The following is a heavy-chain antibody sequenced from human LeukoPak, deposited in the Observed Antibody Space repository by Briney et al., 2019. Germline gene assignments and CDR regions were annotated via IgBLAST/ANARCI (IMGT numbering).Heavy chain of an antibody. CDR3: AKHVRTSVWFFDF. CDR1: GFTFSSDA. J-gene: IGHJ4*02. D-gene: IGHD6-19*01. V-gene: IGHV3-23*01. Sequence: GGSLRLSCAASGFTFSSDALSWVRQAPGKGLEWVSLISGSGGRTDYADSVKGRFTIFRDNSKNTLYLQMNSLKAEDTAVYYCAKHVRTSVWFFDFWGQGTLVTVSS. CDR2: ISGSGGRT.